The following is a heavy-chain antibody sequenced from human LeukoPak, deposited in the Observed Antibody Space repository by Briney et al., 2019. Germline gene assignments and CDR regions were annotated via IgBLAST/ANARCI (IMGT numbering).Heavy chain of an antibody. CDR1: GFTFSGHW. J-gene: IGHJ4*02. V-gene: IGHV3-7*01. CDR2: INQGGSDK. D-gene: IGHD1-14*01. CDR3: TRDRSRAEDD. Sequence: PGGSLTLSCAASGFTFSGHWMSWVRQAPEKGLEWVANINQGGSDKYYVDSVKGRFTISRDNANNLLYLQMNSLRGEDTAVYYCTRDRSRAEDDWGQGTLVTVSS.